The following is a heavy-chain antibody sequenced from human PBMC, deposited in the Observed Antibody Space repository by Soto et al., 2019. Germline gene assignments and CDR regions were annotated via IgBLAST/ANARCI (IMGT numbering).Heavy chain of an antibody. V-gene: IGHV3-23*01. CDR2: ISGSGNSP. J-gene: IGHJ4*02. CDR3: VKAVGFGGNSGLGHFDC. CDR1: AFTFSNYA. D-gene: IGHD2-21*02. Sequence: EVQLLESGGGLVQPGGSLRLSCAASAFTFSNYAMTWVRQAPGKGLEWVSTISGSGNSPYYADSVKGRFTISRDNSESTLYLQMHSLRAEDTAVYYYVKAVGFGGNSGLGHFDCWGQGTLVIVSS.